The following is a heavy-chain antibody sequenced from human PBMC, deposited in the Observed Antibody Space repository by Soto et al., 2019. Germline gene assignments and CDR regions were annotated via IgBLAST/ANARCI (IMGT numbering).Heavy chain of an antibody. V-gene: IGHV3-23*01. CDR2: ISVSGTYT. D-gene: IGHD2-15*01. CDR1: GLTFSSFA. J-gene: IGHJ4*02. CDR3: ACSAIGYCSGGSCYSGLGY. Sequence: PGGSLRLSCAASGLTFSSFAMNWVRQAPGKGLEWVSTISVSGTYTYYADSVKGRFTISRDNSKNTVYLQMNSLRAEDTAVYYCACSAIGYCSGGSCYSGLGYWGQGTLVTVSS.